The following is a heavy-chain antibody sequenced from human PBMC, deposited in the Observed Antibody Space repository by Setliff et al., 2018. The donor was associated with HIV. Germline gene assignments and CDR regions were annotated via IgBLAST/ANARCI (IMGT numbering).Heavy chain of an antibody. CDR1: GGSISGSSYY. V-gene: IGHV4-39*07. CDR3: ARADGSGSSNDF. J-gene: IGHJ4*02. CDR2: VYHSGST. D-gene: IGHD3-10*01. Sequence: PSETLSLTCSVSGGSISGSSYYWGWIRQPPGKGLEWIGSVYHSGSTNYNPSLKSRVTISVDTSKNQFSLKLSSVTAADTAVYYCARADGSGSSNDFWGQGTLVTVSS.